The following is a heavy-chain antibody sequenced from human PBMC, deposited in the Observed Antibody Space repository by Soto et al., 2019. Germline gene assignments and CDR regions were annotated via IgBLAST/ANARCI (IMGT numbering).Heavy chain of an antibody. Sequence: QVQLVQSGAEVKRPGSSVKVSCKASGDTFNFYSINWVRQAPGVGLEWVGRVNPILSMSNYAQRFQGRVTMTADKSPSTAYMELRSLSSEDTAIYYCASSYGSGYRAFDYWGQGALVTVSS. CDR2: VNPILSMS. V-gene: IGHV1-69*02. CDR3: ASSYGSGYRAFDY. CDR1: GDTFNFYS. J-gene: IGHJ4*02. D-gene: IGHD3-10*01.